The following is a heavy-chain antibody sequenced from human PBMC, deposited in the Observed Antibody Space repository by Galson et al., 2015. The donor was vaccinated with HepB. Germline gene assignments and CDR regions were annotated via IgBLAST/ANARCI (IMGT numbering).Heavy chain of an antibody. Sequence: LSLTCTVSGGSISSYYWSWIRQPPGKGLEWIGYIYYSGSTNYNPSLKSRVTISVDTSKNQFSLKLSSVTAADTAVYYCARDSFRTTVAYNWFDPWGQGTLVTVSS. V-gene: IGHV4-59*01. CDR3: ARDSFRTTVAYNWFDP. J-gene: IGHJ5*02. D-gene: IGHD4-23*01. CDR2: IYYSGST. CDR1: GGSISSYY.